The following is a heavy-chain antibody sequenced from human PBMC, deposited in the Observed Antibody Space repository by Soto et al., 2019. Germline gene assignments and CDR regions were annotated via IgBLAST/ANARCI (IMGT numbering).Heavy chain of an antibody. Sequence: SSETLSLTCTVSGGSISSYYWSWIRQPPGKGLEWIGYIYYSGSTNYNPSLKSRVTISVDTSKNQFSLKLRSVTAADTAVYYCAKAPAGNLYYWGQGTLVTVSS. J-gene: IGHJ4*02. CDR1: GGSISSYY. CDR2: IYYSGST. V-gene: IGHV4-59*01. D-gene: IGHD6-13*01. CDR3: AKAPAGNLYY.